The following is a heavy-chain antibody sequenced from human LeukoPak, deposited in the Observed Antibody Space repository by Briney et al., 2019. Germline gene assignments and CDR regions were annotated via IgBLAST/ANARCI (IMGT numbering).Heavy chain of an antibody. V-gene: IGHV3-48*01. CDR3: ARDSGDSSGYYYV. CDR2: ISSSSSTI. D-gene: IGHD3-22*01. CDR1: GFTFSSYS. J-gene: IGHJ4*02. Sequence: GGSLRLSCAASGFTFSSYSMNWVRQAPGKGLEWVSYISSSSSTIYYADSVKGRFTISRDNAKNSLYLQMNSLRAEDTAVYYCARDSGDSSGYYYVWGQGTLVTVSS.